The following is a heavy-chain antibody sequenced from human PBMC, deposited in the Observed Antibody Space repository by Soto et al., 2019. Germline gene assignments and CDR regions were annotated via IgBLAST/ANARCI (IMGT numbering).Heavy chain of an antibody. Sequence: SETLSLTCTVSGGSISYYWSWIRQPAGKGLEWIGRIYTSGSTNYNPSLRSRVTMSIDTSKNQFSLKLTSVTAADTAVYFCARGIVDFWSGRHYFDYWGQGTLVAVSS. CDR1: GGSISYY. CDR3: ARGIVDFWSGRHYFDY. V-gene: IGHV4-4*07. D-gene: IGHD3-3*01. CDR2: IYTSGST. J-gene: IGHJ4*02.